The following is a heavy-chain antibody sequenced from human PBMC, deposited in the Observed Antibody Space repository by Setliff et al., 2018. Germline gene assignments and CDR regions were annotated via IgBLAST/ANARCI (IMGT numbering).Heavy chain of an antibody. CDR3: ARVQQLGTFDY. V-gene: IGHV1-69*13. CDR2: TTPIFTTA. CDR1: RGTFSNYA. Sequence: SVKVSCKTSRGTFSNYAISWVRQAPGQGLEWMGGTTPIFTTANYAQKFQGRVTITADESTSTAYMELSRLRSDDTAVYYCARVQQLGTFDYWGQGTLVTVS. D-gene: IGHD6-13*01. J-gene: IGHJ4*02.